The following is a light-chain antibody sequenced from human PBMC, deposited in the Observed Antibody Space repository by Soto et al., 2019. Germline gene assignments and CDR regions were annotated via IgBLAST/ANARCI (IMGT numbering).Light chain of an antibody. CDR2: KAS. CDR1: QTISSW. J-gene: IGKJ1*01. V-gene: IGKV1-5*03. Sequence: DIQMTQSPSSLSAAVGDRVTITWRASQTISSWLAWYQQKPGKAPKLLIYKASTLKSGVPSRFSGSGSGTEFTLTISSLQPDDFATYYCQHYNSYPGTFGQGTKVDIK. CDR3: QHYNSYPGT.